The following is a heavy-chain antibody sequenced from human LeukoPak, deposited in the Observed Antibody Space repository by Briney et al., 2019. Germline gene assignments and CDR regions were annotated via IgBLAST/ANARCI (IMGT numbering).Heavy chain of an antibody. D-gene: IGHD3-22*01. CDR1: GYTLTELS. J-gene: IGHJ4*02. CDR2: FDPEDGET. V-gene: IGHV1-24*01. CDR3: ATYHSYYDSSGALDY. Sequence: ASVKVSCKVSGYTLTELSMHWVRQAPGKGLEWMGGFDPEDGETIYAQKFQGRVTMTEDTSTDTACMELSSLRSEDTAVYYCATYHSYYDSSGALDYWGQGTLVTVSS.